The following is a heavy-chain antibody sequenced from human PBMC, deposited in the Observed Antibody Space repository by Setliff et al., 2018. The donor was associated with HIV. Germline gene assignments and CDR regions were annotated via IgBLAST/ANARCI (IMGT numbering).Heavy chain of an antibody. J-gene: IGHJ4*02. D-gene: IGHD2-15*01. Sequence: SETLSLTCAVSGGSISSSNYYWVWIRQPPGKELEWIGSFYYTGSTYYNPSLKSRVTMSADTSKNQFSLKLSSVTAADTAVYYCASSPAWRSDSGLHTFDYWGQGTLVTVS. V-gene: IGHV4-39*07. CDR3: ASSPAWRSDSGLHTFDY. CDR1: GGSISSSNYY. CDR2: FYYTGST.